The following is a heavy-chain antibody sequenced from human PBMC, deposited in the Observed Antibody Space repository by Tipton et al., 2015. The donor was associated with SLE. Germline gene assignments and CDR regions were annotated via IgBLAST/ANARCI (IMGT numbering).Heavy chain of an antibody. J-gene: IGHJ5*02. Sequence: TLSLTCAVYGGSFSGYYWSWIRQPPGKGLEWIGEINHSGSTNYNPSLKSRVTISVDTSKNQFSLKPSSVTAADTAVYYCARDRGVTTKNNWFDPWGQGTLVTVSS. D-gene: IGHD4-17*01. CDR1: GGSFSGYY. CDR2: INHSGST. V-gene: IGHV4-34*01. CDR3: ARDRGVTTKNNWFDP.